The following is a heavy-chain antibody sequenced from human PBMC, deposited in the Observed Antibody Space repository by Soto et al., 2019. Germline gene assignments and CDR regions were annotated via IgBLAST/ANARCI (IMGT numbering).Heavy chain of an antibody. CDR3: ARGDSSGYYMDV. J-gene: IGHJ6*03. Sequence: SETLSLTCTVSGGSISSYYWSWIRQPPGKGLEWIGYIYYSGSTNYNPSLKSRVTISVDTSKNQFSLKLSSVTAADTAVYYCARGDSSGYYMDVWGKGTTVTVSS. CDR1: GGSISSYY. CDR2: IYYSGST. D-gene: IGHD6-19*01. V-gene: IGHV4-59*01.